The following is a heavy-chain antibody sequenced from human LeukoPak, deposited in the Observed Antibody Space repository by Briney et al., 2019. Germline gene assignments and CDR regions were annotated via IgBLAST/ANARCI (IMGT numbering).Heavy chain of an antibody. D-gene: IGHD3-16*01. CDR1: GFTFSSYG. Sequence: GRSLRLSCAASGFTFSSYGMHWVRQAPGKGLEWVAVISYDGSNKYYADSVKGRFTISRDNSKNTLYLQMNSLRAEDTAVYYCARDREFGADFDYWGQGTLVTVSS. J-gene: IGHJ4*02. V-gene: IGHV3-30*03. CDR2: ISYDGSNK. CDR3: ARDREFGADFDY.